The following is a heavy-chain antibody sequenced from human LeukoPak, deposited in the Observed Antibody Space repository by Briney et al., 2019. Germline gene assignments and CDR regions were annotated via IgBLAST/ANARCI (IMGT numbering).Heavy chain of an antibody. V-gene: IGHV1-69*06. Sequence: SVKVSCKASGASFSSYAISWVRQAPGQGLEWMGRIIPIFGTPNYAQRFQGRVTTTADIVSSTAYMEVNNLTSEDTAVYFCAKQGALRQDYYMDVWGNGTTVTVSS. CDR2: IIPIFGTP. CDR3: AKQGALRQDYYMDV. CDR1: GASFSSYA. J-gene: IGHJ6*03.